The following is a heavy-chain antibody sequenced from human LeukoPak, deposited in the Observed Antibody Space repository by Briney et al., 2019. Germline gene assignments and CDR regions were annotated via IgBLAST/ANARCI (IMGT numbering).Heavy chain of an antibody. CDR1: GASFTGYY. Sequence: SETLSLTCDVYGASFTGYYWSWIRQSPGKGLEWIGEMNQRGSMNYNPSLKSRVTISVDRSKNQFSLRLSSVTAADTAVYYCTYSGSNYPDYWGQGTLVIVSS. V-gene: IGHV4-34*01. D-gene: IGHD1-26*01. CDR2: MNQRGSM. CDR3: TYSGSNYPDY. J-gene: IGHJ4*02.